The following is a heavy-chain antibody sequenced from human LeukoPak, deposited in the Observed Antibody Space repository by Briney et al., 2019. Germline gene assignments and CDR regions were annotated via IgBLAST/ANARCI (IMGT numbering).Heavy chain of an antibody. J-gene: IGHJ4*02. CDR2: MNPNSGNT. CDR3: ARETEPLGYCSGGSCCSGGYFDY. Sequence: ASVKVSCKASGYTFTSYDINWVRQATGQGLEWMGWMNPNSGNTGYAQKFQGRVTITADKSTSTAYMELSSLRSEDTAVYYCARETEPLGYCSGGSCCSGGYFDYWGQGTLVTVSS. V-gene: IGHV1-8*01. D-gene: IGHD2-15*01. CDR1: GYTFTSYD.